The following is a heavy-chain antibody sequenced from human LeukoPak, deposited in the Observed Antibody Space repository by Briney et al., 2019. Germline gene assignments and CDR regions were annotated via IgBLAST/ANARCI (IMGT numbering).Heavy chain of an antibody. CDR3: ARDQEGGYDLGNFDY. Sequence: ASVKVSCKASGYTFTSYDINWVRQATGQGLEWMGWMNPNSGNTGYAQKFQGRVTMTRDTSISTAYMELSRLRSDDTAVYYCARDQEGGYDLGNFDYWGQGTLVTVSS. J-gene: IGHJ4*02. CDR1: GYTFTSYD. CDR2: MNPNSGNT. D-gene: IGHD5-12*01. V-gene: IGHV1-8*01.